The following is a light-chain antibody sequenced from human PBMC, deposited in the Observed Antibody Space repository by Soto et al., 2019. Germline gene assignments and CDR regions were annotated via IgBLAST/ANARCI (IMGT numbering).Light chain of an antibody. CDR3: QQYNSYPWT. CDR2: KAS. V-gene: IGKV1-5*03. J-gene: IGKJ1*01. Sequence: DIQMTQSPSTLSASVGDRVTITCRASQSISSGLAWYQQKPGKPPKLLIYKASSLESGVPARFSGSGSGTEFTLTISSLQSDDFATYYCQQYNSYPWTFGQGTKVEIK. CDR1: QSISSG.